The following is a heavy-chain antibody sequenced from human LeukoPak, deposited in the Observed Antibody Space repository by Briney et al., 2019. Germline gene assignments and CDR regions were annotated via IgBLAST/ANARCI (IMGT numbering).Heavy chain of an antibody. Sequence: TLSLTCTVSGGSISNYYWSWIRQPPGKGLEWIAYIYYSGDTNYNPSLTSRVTISVDTSKNQFSLKLSSVTAADTAVYYCAREASGYGFGDWGQGTLVTVSS. V-gene: IGHV4-59*01. CDR2: IYYSGDT. D-gene: IGHD5-12*01. CDR3: AREASGYGFGD. CDR1: GGSISNYY. J-gene: IGHJ4*02.